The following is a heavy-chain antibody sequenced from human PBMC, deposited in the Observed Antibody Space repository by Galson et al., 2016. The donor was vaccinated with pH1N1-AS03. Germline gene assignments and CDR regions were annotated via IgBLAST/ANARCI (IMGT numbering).Heavy chain of an antibody. CDR2: ISSNGGSK. D-gene: IGHD3-3*01. CDR1: GFTFSSYA. V-gene: IGHV3-64D*06. J-gene: IGHJ4*02. CDR3: VKDRDYDSWSGYHDFFDY. Sequence: SLRLSCAASGFTFSSYAMHWVRQPPGKGPEYVSAISSNGGSKWYAVYVKGRFTISRDNSKNTMYIQMSSLREEDTAIYNCVKDRDYDSWSGYHDFFDYWGQGTLVTVSS.